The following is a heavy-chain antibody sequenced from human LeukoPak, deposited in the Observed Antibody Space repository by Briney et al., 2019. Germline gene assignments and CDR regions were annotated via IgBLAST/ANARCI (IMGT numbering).Heavy chain of an antibody. CDR1: GYTFTSYA. CDR3: ARDVMGLATDY. Sequence: ASVKVSRKASGYTFTSYAMHWVRQAPGQRLEWMGWINAGNGDTKYSQKFQGRVTITRDTSASTAYMELSSLRSEDTAVYYCARDVMGLATDYWGQGTLVTVSS. J-gene: IGHJ4*02. V-gene: IGHV1-3*01. CDR2: INAGNGDT. D-gene: IGHD6-19*01.